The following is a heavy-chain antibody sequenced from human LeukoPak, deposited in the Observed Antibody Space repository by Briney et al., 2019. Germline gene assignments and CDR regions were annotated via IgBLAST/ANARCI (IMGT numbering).Heavy chain of an antibody. Sequence: GGSLRLSCEGSAFIFSGHWMNWVRQTPGKGLEWVASIKEDGSERQYVDSVKGRFSISRDNTKGSLFLQLNSLRAEDTAVYYCARDLHGSRGEFDYWGQGTLVTVSS. CDR1: AFIFSGHW. CDR3: ARDLHGSRGEFDY. V-gene: IGHV3-7*03. J-gene: IGHJ4*02. D-gene: IGHD3-10*01. CDR2: IKEDGSER.